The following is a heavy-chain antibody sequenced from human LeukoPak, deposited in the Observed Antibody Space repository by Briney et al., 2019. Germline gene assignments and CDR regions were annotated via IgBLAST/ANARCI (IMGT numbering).Heavy chain of an antibody. V-gene: IGHV3-64*01. CDR1: GFTFTTYT. J-gene: IGHJ4*02. CDR2: VVGNGGTT. CDR3: ARERAFYYFDY. Sequence: GGSLRLSCAASGFTFTTYTVHWVRQAPGQGLEYVSAVVGNGGTTYYANSVKGRFTISRDNSKNTVYLQMGSLRAEDTAVYYCARERAFYYFDYWGQGALVTVSS.